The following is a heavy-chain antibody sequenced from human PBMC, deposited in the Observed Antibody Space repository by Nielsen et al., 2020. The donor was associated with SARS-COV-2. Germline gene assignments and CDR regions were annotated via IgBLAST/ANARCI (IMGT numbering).Heavy chain of an antibody. Sequence: SETLSLTCTVSGGSISSYSWSWIRQPPGKGLEWIAFTHYSGSTTYNPSLKSRVTISLDASKNQFLLKLTSVTAADTAVYYCARHFHYSDSTGYYYFFDFWGQGTLVTVSS. CDR1: GGSISSYS. D-gene: IGHD3-22*01. V-gene: IGHV4-59*08. CDR3: ARHFHYSDSTGYYYFFDF. CDR2: THYSGST. J-gene: IGHJ4*02.